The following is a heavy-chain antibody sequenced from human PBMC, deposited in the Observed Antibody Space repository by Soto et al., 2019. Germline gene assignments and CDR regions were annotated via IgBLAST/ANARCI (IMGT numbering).Heavy chain of an antibody. CDR3: ARGRIFGVVFDVSPNWFDP. CDR1: GYTFTSYG. Sequence: ASVKVSCKASGYTFTSYGISWVRQAPGQGLEWMGWISAYNGNTNYAQKLQGRVTMTTDTSTSTAYMELRSLRSDDTAVYYCARGRIFGVVFDVSPNWFDPWGQGTLVTVSS. D-gene: IGHD3-3*01. J-gene: IGHJ5*02. V-gene: IGHV1-18*01. CDR2: ISAYNGNT.